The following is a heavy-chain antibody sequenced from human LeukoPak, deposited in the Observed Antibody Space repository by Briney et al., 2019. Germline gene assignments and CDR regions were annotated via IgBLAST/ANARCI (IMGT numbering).Heavy chain of an antibody. CDR2: IKQDGSEK. V-gene: IGHV3-7*01. D-gene: IGHD3-3*01. J-gene: IGHJ4*02. CDR1: GFTFSSYW. CDR3: ARDQNKGDFWSGYDYYFDY. Sequence: PGGSLRLSCAASGFTFSSYWMGRVRQAPGKGLEWVANIKQDGSEKYYVDSVKGRFTISRDNAKNSLYLQMNSLRAEDTAVYYCARDQNKGDFWSGYDYYFDYWGQGTLVTVSS.